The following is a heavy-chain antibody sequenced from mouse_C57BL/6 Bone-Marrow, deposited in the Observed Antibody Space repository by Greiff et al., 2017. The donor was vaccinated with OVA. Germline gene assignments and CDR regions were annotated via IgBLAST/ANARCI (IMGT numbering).Heavy chain of an antibody. CDR2: ISSGSSTI. Sequence: EVQVVESGGGLVKPGGSLKLSCAASGFTFSDYGMHWVRQAPEKGLEWVAYISSGSSTIYYADTVKGRFTISRDNAKNTLFLQMTSLRSEDTAMYYCARREAWYFDVWGTGTTVTVSS. CDR3: ARREAWYFDV. V-gene: IGHV5-17*01. CDR1: GFTFSDYG. J-gene: IGHJ1*03.